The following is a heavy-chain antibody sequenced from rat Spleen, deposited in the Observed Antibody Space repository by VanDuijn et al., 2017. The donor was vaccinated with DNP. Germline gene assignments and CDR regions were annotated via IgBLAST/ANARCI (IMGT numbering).Heavy chain of an antibody. D-gene: IGHD1-4*01. CDR1: GFTFSNFG. CDR2: IIYDGRRT. Sequence: EVQLVESGGGLVQPGRSMKLSCAASGFTFSNFGMTWVRQAPAKGLEWVATIIYDGRRTYYRDSVKGRFTISRDNTKSTLYLQMDSLRSEDTATYYCATHTFTGGITTPFAYWGQGTLVTVSS. CDR3: ATHTFTGGITTPFAY. V-gene: IGHV5-29*01. J-gene: IGHJ3*01.